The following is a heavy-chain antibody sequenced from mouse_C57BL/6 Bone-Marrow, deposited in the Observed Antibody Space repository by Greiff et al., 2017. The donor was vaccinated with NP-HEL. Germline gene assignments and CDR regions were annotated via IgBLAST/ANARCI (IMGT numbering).Heavy chain of an antibody. J-gene: IGHJ3*01. CDR3: AREDDGAWFAY. V-gene: IGHV1-82*01. CDR1: GYAFSSSW. CDR2: IYPGDGDN. D-gene: IGHD1-1*01. Sequence: LQESGPELVKPGASVKISCKASGYAFSSSWMNWVKQRPGKGLEWIGRIYPGDGDNNYNGKFKGKATLTADKSSSTAYMQLSSLTSEDSAVYFCAREDDGAWFAYWGQGTLVTVSA.